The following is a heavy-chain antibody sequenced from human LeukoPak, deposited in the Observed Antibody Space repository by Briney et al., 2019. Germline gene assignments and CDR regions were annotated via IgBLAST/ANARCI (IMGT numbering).Heavy chain of an antibody. V-gene: IGHV3-21*01. Sequence: SGGSLRLSCAGSGFTFSSYSMNWVRQAPGKGLEWVSSISSSSSYIYYADSVKGRFTISRDNAKNSLYLQMNSLRAEDTAVYYCARGVLAVAVGSDAFDIWGQGTMVTVSS. D-gene: IGHD6-19*01. CDR3: ARGVLAVAVGSDAFDI. J-gene: IGHJ3*02. CDR1: GFTFSSYS. CDR2: ISSSSSYI.